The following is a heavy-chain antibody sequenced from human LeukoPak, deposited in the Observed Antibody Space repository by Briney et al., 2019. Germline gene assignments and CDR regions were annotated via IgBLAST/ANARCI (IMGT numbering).Heavy chain of an antibody. D-gene: IGHD3-9*01. V-gene: IGHV1-2*02. J-gene: IGHJ3*02. CDR2: INPNSGGT. CDR3: ARDPYDILTGYAFDI. Sequence: ASVKVSCKASGYTFTGYYMHWVRQAPGQGLEWMGWINPNSGGTNYAQKFQGRVTMTRDTSISTAYMELSRLRSDDTAVYCCARDPYDILTGYAFDIWGQGTMVTVSS. CDR1: GYTFTGYY.